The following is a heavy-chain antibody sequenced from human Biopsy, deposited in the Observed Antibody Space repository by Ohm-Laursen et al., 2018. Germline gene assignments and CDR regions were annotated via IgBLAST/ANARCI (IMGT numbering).Heavy chain of an antibody. Sequence: SQTLSLTCIVSGGSISSSTTYYWAWLRQPPGKGLEWIGSIYNTETTFYNPSLKSRVTISVDKSKNHFSLRLTSVTAADTATYFCARGPYGDNAGAFDVWGQGTVVTVSS. CDR2: IYNTETT. CDR1: GGSISSSTTYY. V-gene: IGHV4-39*02. J-gene: IGHJ3*01. D-gene: IGHD4/OR15-4a*01. CDR3: ARGPYGDNAGAFDV.